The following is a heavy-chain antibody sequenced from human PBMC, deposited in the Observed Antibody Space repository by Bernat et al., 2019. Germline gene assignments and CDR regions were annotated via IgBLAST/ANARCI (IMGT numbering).Heavy chain of an antibody. CDR1: GFTFSNYG. CDR2: ISYDGSYT. J-gene: IGHJ4*02. V-gene: IGHV3-30*13. CDR3: AKDPGDCEPPIIASDF. Sequence: QVQLVESGGGVVQPGRSLRLSCTASGFTFSNYGLHWVRQAPGKGLEWVAIISYDGSYTYYADSVKGRFAISRDNSNDRLYLQMNSLRTEDTATYYCAKDPGDCEPPIIASDFWGQGTLVTVSS. D-gene: IGHD2-21*02.